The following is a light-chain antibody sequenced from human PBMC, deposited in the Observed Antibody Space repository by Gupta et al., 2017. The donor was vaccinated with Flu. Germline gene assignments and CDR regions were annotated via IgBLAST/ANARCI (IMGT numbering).Light chain of an antibody. Sequence: PSTLSASVVGRVSSTCRARQSFNCWLCWYQQKPGRAPKLLIYEASTLERGAPSRFGGSGSATEFTLTIRNLQPDDFATFYCQQYHTSPVTFGQGTRLEIK. J-gene: IGKJ5*01. V-gene: IGKV1-5*03. CDR2: EAS. CDR1: QSFNCW. CDR3: QQYHTSPVT.